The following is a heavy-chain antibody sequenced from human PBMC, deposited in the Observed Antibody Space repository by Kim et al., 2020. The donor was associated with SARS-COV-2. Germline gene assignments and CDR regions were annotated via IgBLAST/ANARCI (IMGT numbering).Heavy chain of an antibody. CDR3: ARHMFSKEIVATKNWFDP. CDR1: GGSISSSSYY. CDR2: IYYSGST. V-gene: IGHV4-39*01. D-gene: IGHD5-12*01. Sequence: SETLSLTCTVSGGSISSSSYYWGWIRQPPGKGLEWIGSIYYSGSTYYNPSLKSRVTISVDTSKNQFSLKLSSVTAAATAVYYCARHMFSKEIVATKNWFDPWGQGTLVTVSS. J-gene: IGHJ5*02.